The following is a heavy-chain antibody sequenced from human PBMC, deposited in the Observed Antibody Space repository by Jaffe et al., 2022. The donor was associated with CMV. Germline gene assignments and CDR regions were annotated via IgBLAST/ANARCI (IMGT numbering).Heavy chain of an antibody. D-gene: IGHD5-12*01. Sequence: QVQLQESGPGLVKPSETLSLTCTVSGGSISSYYWSWIRQPPGKGLEWIGYIYYSGSTNYNPSLKSRVTISVDTSKNQFSLKLSSVTAADTAVYYCARESRLGMATLENNWFDPWGQGTLVTVSS. CDR1: GGSISSYY. J-gene: IGHJ5*02. V-gene: IGHV4-59*01. CDR2: IYYSGST. CDR3: ARESRLGMATLENNWFDP.